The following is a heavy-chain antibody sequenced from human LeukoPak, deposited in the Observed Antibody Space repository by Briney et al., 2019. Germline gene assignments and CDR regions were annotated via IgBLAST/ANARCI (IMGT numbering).Heavy chain of an antibody. V-gene: IGHV1-69*13. D-gene: IGHD1-26*01. CDR3: ARGGYSGSYPDWFDP. J-gene: IGHJ5*02. CDR2: IIPIFGTA. CDR1: GYTFTSYS. Sequence: SVKVSCKASGYTFTSYSISWVRQAPGQGLEWMGGIIPIFGTANYVQKFQGRVTITADESTSTAYMELGSLRSEDTAVYYCARGGYSGSYPDWFDPWGQGTLVTVSS.